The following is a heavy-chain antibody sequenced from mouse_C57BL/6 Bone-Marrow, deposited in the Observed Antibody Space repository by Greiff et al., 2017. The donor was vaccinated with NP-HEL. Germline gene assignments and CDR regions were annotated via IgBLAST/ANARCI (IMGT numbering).Heavy chain of an antibody. V-gene: IGHV1-69*01. CDR2: IDPSDSYT. CDR3: AREGQGFDY. Sequence: QVQLKQPGAELVMPGASVKLSCKASGYTFTSYWMHWVKQRPGQGLEWIGEIDPSDSYTNYNQKFKGKSTLTVDKSSSTAYMQLSSLTSEDSAVYYCAREGQGFDYWGQGTTLTVSS. J-gene: IGHJ2*01. CDR1: GYTFTSYW.